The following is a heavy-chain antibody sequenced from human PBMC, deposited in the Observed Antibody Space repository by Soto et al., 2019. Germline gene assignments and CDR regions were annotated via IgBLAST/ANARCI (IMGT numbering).Heavy chain of an antibody. CDR3: ARGHVRFLESFDY. CDR2: IYYSGST. J-gene: IGHJ4*02. V-gene: IGHV4-31*03. Sequence: PSKTLALTCTVSGGCISSGGYYWSWIREHPGKGLEWIGYIYYSGSTYYNPSLKSRVTISVDTSKNQFSLKLSSVTAADTAVYYCARGHVRFLESFDYWGQGTLVTVSS. CDR1: GGCISSGGYY. D-gene: IGHD3-3*01.